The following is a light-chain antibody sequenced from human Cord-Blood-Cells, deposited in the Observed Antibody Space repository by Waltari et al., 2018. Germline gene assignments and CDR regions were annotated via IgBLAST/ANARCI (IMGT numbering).Light chain of an antibody. CDR3: SSDTSSSTPWV. CDR2: DVS. CDR1: SSDVGGYNY. Sequence: QSALTQPASVSGSPGQSITISCTGTSSDVGGYNYVSWSQQHPGKAPKPMIYDVSNRPSGVSNRFSGSKSGNTASLTSSGLQAEDEADYYCSSDTSSSTPWVFGGGTKLTVL. V-gene: IGLV2-14*03. J-gene: IGLJ3*02.